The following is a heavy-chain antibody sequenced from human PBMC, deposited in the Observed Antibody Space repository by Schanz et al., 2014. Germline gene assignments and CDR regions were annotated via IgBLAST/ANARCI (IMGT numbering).Heavy chain of an antibody. D-gene: IGHD3-16*01. CDR2: SSNNGDST. CDR1: GFTFSTFA. Sequence: EVQLVESGGDLVQPGGSLRLSCSASGFTFSTFAMHWVRQAPGKGLEYISASSNNGDSTYYADSVKGRFTISRDNSKNTLILQMSSLRVDDKAVYYYRRAGGGVTGRYFEHWGRGTLVTVSS. V-gene: IGHV3-64D*06. CDR3: RRAGGGVTGRYFEH. J-gene: IGHJ2*01.